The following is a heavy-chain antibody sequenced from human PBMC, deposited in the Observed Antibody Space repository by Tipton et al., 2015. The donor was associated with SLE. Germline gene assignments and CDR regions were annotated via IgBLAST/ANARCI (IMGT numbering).Heavy chain of an antibody. CDR1: GFTFSSYA. V-gene: IGHV3-33*08. CDR2: IRYDGSNK. CDR3: ARVRKGIAVAGTSAFDI. Sequence: SLRLSCAASGFTFSSYAMSWVRQAPGKGLEWVAFIRYDGSNKYYADSVKGRFTISRDNSKNTLYLQMNSLRAEDTAVYYCARVRKGIAVAGTSAFDIWGQGTMVTVSS. J-gene: IGHJ3*02. D-gene: IGHD6-19*01.